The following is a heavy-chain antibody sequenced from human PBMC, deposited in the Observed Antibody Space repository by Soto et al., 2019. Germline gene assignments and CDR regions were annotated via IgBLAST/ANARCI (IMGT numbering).Heavy chain of an antibody. J-gene: IGHJ4*02. D-gene: IGHD6-13*01. CDR3: ARDGIAAAGELE. V-gene: IGHV3-33*01. CDR1: GFTFSSYG. Sequence: GGSLRLSCAASGFTFSSYGMHWVRQAPGKGLEWVAVIWYDGSNKYYADSVKGRFTISRDNSKNTLYLQMNSLRAEDTAVYYCARDGIAAAGELEWGQGTLVTVSS. CDR2: IWYDGSNK.